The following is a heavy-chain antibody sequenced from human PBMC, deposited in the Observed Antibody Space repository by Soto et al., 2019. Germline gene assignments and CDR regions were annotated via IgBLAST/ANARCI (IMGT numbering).Heavy chain of an antibody. D-gene: IGHD3-22*01. J-gene: IGHJ6*04. CDR1: GYTFTYRY. CDR2: ISYDGSNK. CDR3: AEYDSSVYTSYYYYGMDV. Sequence: SCKASGYTFTYRYLHWVRQAPGKGLEWVAVISYDGSNKYYADSVKGRFTISRDNSKNTLYLQMNSLRAEDTAVYYCAEYDSSVYTSYYYYGMDVWGKGTTVTVSS. V-gene: IGHV3-30*19.